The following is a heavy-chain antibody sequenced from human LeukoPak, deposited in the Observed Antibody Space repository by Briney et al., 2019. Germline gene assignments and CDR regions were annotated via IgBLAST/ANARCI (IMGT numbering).Heavy chain of an antibody. CDR2: IRYDGSTE. D-gene: IGHD3-10*01. CDR1: GFTFSNYG. V-gene: IGHV3-30*02. J-gene: IGHJ4*02. Sequence: GGSLRLSCAASGFTFSNYGMHWVRQAPGKGLEWVAFIRYDGSTEYYADSVKGRFTISRDNSQNTLYLQMNSLKVEDTAVYYCARGPMVRTNLFDYWGQGTLVAVSS. CDR3: ARGPMVRTNLFDY.